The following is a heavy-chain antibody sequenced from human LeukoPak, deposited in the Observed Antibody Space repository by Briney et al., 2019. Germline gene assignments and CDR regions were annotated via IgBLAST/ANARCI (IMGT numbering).Heavy chain of an antibody. CDR1: GFTFSNAW. V-gene: IGHV3-15*01. CDR3: TTGGTMVRGACDY. Sequence: GGSLRLSCAASGFTFSNAWMSWVRQAPGKGLEWVGRIKSKTDGGTTDYAAPVKGRLTISGDDSKNTLYLQMNSLKTEDTAVYYCTTGGTMVRGACDYWGQGTLVTVSS. J-gene: IGHJ4*02. CDR2: IKSKTDGGTT. D-gene: IGHD3-10*01.